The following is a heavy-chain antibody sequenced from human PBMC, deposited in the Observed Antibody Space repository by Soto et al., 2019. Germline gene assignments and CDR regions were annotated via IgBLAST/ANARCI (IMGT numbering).Heavy chain of an antibody. J-gene: IGHJ5*02. CDR2: ITSSNYT. CDR1: GFTFSSYS. CDR3: ARDMPYGDLWYHWFDP. D-gene: IGHD4-17*01. Sequence: EVQLMESGGGLFKPGGSLRLSCAASGFTFSSYSMNWVRQAPGKGLEWVSSITSSNYTNYAKSVKGRFTISTENAKNSLYLQMNSLRAEDTAVYYCARDMPYGDLWYHWFDPWGQGTLVTVSS. V-gene: IGHV3-21*01.